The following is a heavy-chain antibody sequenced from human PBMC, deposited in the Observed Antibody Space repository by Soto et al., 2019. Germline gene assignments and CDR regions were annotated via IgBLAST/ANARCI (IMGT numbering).Heavy chain of an antibody. CDR2: INHSGST. J-gene: IGHJ6*03. Sequence: SETLSLTCAVYGGSFSGYYWSWIRQPPGKGLEWIGEINHSGSTNYNPSLKSRVTISVDTSKNQFSLKLSSVTAADTAVYYCARDRYCSSTSCYKGGVYCYYYMDVWGKGTTVTVSS. V-gene: IGHV4-34*01. CDR1: GGSFSGYY. CDR3: ARDRYCSSTSCYKGGVYCYYYMDV. D-gene: IGHD2-2*01.